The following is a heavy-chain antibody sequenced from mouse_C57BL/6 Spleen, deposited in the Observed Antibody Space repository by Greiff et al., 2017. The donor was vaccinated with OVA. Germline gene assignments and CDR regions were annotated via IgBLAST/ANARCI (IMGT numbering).Heavy chain of an antibody. CDR2: IYPGDGDT. D-gene: IGHD1-1*02. V-gene: IGHV1-80*01. J-gene: IGHJ2*01. Sequence: VQLQQSGAELVKPGASVKISCKASGYAFSSYWMNWVKQRPGKGLEWIGQIYPGDGDTNYNGKFKGKATLTADKSSSTAYMQLSSLTSEDSAVYFCARNYAHEGFDYWGQGTTLTVSS. CDR3: ARNYAHEGFDY. CDR1: GYAFSSYW.